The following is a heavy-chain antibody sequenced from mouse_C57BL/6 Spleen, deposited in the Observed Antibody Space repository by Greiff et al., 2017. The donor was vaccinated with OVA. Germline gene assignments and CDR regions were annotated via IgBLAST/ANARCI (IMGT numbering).Heavy chain of an antibody. D-gene: IGHD4-1*01. CDR1: GFTFSSYG. Sequence: EVQVVESGGDLVKPGGSLKLSCAASGFTFSSYGMSWVRQTPDKRLEWVATISSGGSYTYYPDSVKGRFTISRDNAKNTLYLQMSSLKSEDTAMYYCARTGGYFDYWGQGTTLTVSS. J-gene: IGHJ2*01. CDR3: ARTGGYFDY. V-gene: IGHV5-6*01. CDR2: ISSGGSYT.